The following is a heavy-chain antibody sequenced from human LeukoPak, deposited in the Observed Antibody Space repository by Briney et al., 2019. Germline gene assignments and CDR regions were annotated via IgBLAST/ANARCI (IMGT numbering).Heavy chain of an antibody. J-gene: IGHJ6*03. CDR2: ISAYNGNT. Sequence: ASVKVSCKASGYTFTGYYMHWVRQAPGQGLEWMGWISAYNGNTNYAQKLQGRVTMTTDTSTSTAYMELRSLRSDDTAVYYCARDRELELRSWYYYMDVWGKGTTVTVSS. CDR3: ARDRELELRSWYYYMDV. CDR1: GYTFTGYY. V-gene: IGHV1-18*04. D-gene: IGHD1-7*01.